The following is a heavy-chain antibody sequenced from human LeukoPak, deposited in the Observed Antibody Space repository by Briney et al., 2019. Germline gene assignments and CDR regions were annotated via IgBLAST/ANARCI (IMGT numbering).Heavy chain of an antibody. J-gene: IGHJ4*02. D-gene: IGHD2-21*01. CDR2: ISYDGSNK. Sequence: GGSLRLSRAASGFTFSSYGMHWVRQAPGKGLEWVAVISYDGSNKYYADSVKGRFTISRDNSKNTLYLQMNSLRAEDTAVYYCAKGTIFRLPPGYYFDYWGQGTLVTVSS. CDR1: GFTFSSYG. CDR3: AKGTIFRLPPGYYFDY. V-gene: IGHV3-30*18.